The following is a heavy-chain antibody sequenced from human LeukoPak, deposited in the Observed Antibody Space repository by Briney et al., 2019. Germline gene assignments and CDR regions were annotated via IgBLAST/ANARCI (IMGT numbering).Heavy chain of an antibody. J-gene: IGHJ6*02. CDR3: AREGPLHSGYNV. CDR2: MNPNSGNT. D-gene: IGHD5-12*01. Sequence: ASVKVSCKASGYTFTSYDINWVRQATGQGLEWMGWMNPNSGNTGYAQKFQGRVTMTRNTSISTAYMELSSLRSEDTAVYYCAREGPLHSGYNVWGQGTTVTVSS. CDR1: GYTFTSYD. V-gene: IGHV1-8*01.